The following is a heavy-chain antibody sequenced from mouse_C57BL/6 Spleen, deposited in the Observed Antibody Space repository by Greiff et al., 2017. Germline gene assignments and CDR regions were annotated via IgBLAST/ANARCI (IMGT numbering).Heavy chain of an antibody. J-gene: IGHJ2*01. CDR3: ARVYDYDPYFDY. V-gene: IGHV1-26*01. CDR1: GYTFTDYY. Sequence: VQLQQSGPELVKPGASVKISCKASGYTFTDYYMNWVKQSHGKSLEWIGDINPNNGGTSYNQKFKGKATLTVDKSSSTAYMELRSLTSEDSAVYYCARVYDYDPYFDYWGQGTTLTVSS. CDR2: INPNNGGT. D-gene: IGHD2-4*01.